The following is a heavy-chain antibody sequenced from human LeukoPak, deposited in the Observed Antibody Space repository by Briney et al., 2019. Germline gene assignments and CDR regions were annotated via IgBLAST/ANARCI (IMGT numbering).Heavy chain of an antibody. V-gene: IGHV6-1*01. J-gene: IGHJ4*02. Sequence: SQTLSLTCAISGDSVSSKNAAWNWIRQSPSRGLEWLGRTYYRSKWYNDYAVSVKSRITINPDTSKNQFSLHLNSVTPEDAAVYYCARSTGWLNGNWGQGTLVTVSS. CDR3: ARSTGWLNGN. D-gene: IGHD2-8*02. CDR1: GDSVSSKNAA. CDR2: TYYRSKWYN.